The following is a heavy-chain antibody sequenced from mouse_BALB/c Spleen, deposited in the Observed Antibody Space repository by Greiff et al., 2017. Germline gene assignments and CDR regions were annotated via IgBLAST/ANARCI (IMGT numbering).Heavy chain of an antibody. CDR1: GFTFSSFG. CDR3: ARGYDYGAMDY. V-gene: IGHV5-17*02. Sequence: EVQGVESGGGLVQPGGSRKLSCAASGFTFSSFGMHWVRQAPEKGLEWVAYISSGSSTIYYADTVKGRFTISRDNPKNTLFLQMTSLRSEDTAMYYCARGYDYGAMDYWGQGTSVTVSS. CDR2: ISSGSSTI. J-gene: IGHJ4*01. D-gene: IGHD2-4*01.